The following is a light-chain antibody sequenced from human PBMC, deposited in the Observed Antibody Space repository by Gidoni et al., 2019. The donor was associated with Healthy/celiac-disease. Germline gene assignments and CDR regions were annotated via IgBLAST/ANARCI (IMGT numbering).Light chain of an antibody. J-gene: IGKJ1*01. Sequence: DIQMTQSPSSLSASVGDRVTITCRASQGISNYLAWYQQKQGKVPTLLIYAASTLQSGVPSRFSVSGSGTDFTLTISSLQPEDVATYYCQKYNSAPRTFGQGTKVEIK. CDR3: QKYNSAPRT. CDR1: QGISNY. V-gene: IGKV1-27*01. CDR2: AAS.